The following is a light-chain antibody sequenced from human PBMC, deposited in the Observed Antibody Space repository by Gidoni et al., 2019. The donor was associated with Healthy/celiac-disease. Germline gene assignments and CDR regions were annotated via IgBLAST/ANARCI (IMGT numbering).Light chain of an antibody. V-gene: IGLV2-14*01. J-gene: IGLJ2*01. CDR2: DVS. CDR1: SSDVGGYTY. CDR3: SSYTSSSTLV. Sequence: SALTQPASVSGSPGQSITISCTGTSSDVGGYTYVSWYQQHPGKAPKLMLYDVSNRPSGVSNRFSGSKSGNTASLTISGLQAEDEADYYCSSYTSSSTLVFGGGTKLTVL.